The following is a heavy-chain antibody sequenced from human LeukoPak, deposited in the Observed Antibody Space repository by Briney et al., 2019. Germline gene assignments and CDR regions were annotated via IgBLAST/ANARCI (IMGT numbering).Heavy chain of an antibody. CDR2: ISPGGSEK. Sequence: GGSLRLPCAVSGLTFSRSWMSWVRQAPGKGLEWVANISPGGSEKNYVDSVKGRFTISRDNAKNSLYLQMNSLRVEDTAMYYCVGSGYWGQGTLVTVSS. J-gene: IGHJ4*02. CDR1: GLTFSRSW. CDR3: VGSGY. V-gene: IGHV3-7*05. D-gene: IGHD2-15*01.